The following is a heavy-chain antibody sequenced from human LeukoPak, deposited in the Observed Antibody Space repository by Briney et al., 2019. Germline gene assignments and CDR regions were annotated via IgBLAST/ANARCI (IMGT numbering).Heavy chain of an antibody. CDR2: TNWDGAST. D-gene: IGHD2-2*01. CDR3: GRVHCSTTSCFDYYDYYMDV. Sequence: TGGSLRLSCAASGFRFDDYGMSWVRHVPGKGLEWVCGTNWDGASTGYADSVKGRFTISRDNVKNFLYLQMNSLRVEDTALYFCGRVHCSTTSCFDYYDYYMDVWGKGTTVTVSS. CDR1: GFRFDDYG. J-gene: IGHJ6*03. V-gene: IGHV3-20*04.